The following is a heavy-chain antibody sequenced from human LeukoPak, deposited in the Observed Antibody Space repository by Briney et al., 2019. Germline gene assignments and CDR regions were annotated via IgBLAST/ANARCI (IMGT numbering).Heavy chain of an antibody. CDR2: ISSSGSTI. J-gene: IGHJ3*02. D-gene: IGHD1-7*01. V-gene: IGHV3-11*01. CDR1: GFTFSDYY. CDR3: ARDRSSGTKIYDAFDI. Sequence: GGSLRLSCAASGFTFSDYYMSWIRQAPGKGLEWVSYISSSGSTIYYADSVKGRFTISRDNAKNSLYLQMSSLRAEDTAVYYCARDRSSGTKIYDAFDIWGQGTMVTVSS.